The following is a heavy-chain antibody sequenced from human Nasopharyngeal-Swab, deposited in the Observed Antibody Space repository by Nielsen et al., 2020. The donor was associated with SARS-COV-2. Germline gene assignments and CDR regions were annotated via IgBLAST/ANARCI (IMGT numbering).Heavy chain of an antibody. D-gene: IGHD1-1*01. V-gene: IGHV3-66*01. CDR1: GFTVSSNY. J-gene: IGHJ4*02. Sequence: GESLKISCAASGFTVSSNYMSWVRQAPGKGLEWVSVIYSGGSTYYADSVKGRFTISRDNSKNTLYLQMNSLRAEDTAVYYCARGRKTGTTSYCFDYWGQGTLVTVSS. CDR3: ARGRKTGTTSYCFDY. CDR2: IYSGGST.